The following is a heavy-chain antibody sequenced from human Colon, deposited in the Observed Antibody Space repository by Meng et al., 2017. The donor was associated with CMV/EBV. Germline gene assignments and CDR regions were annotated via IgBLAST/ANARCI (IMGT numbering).Heavy chain of an antibody. CDR1: GYTFNAYY. CDR2: INPNSGAT. CDR3: ARCPMVRGGCAFDP. J-gene: IGHJ5*02. Sequence: SGYTFNAYYMHWVRQAPGQGLEWMGRINPNSGATNSAQKFQGRVTMTRDTSISTAYMKLSSLRSDDTAVYYCARCPMVRGGCAFDPWGQGTLVTVSS. D-gene: IGHD3-10*01. V-gene: IGHV1-2*06.